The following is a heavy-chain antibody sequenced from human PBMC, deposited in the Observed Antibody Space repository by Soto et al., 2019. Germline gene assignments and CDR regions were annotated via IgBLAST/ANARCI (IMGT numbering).Heavy chain of an antibody. CDR2: VSYDGNKI. J-gene: IGHJ4*02. CDR3: AKGRESTGWYYRERDY. D-gene: IGHD6-19*01. V-gene: IGHV3-30*18. CDR1: KFTFSTYD. Sequence: HLVESGGGVVQPGKSLRLSCAASKFTFSTYDMHWVRQAPGKGLEWVAVVSYDGNKIYYADSVRGRFTISRDNSKNTVYLEMNSLRPEDPAVYFCAKGRESTGWYYRERDYWGQGNLVTVSS.